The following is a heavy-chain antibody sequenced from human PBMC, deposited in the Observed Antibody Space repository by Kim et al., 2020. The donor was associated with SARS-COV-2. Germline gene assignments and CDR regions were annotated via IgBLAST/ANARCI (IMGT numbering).Heavy chain of an antibody. CDR2: GGTA. D-gene: IGHD3-10*01. J-gene: IGHJ4*02. Sequence: GGTADYAAPVKGRFTISRDDSKNTLYLQINSLKTEDTAVYYCTTGRTGGYWGQGTLVTVSS. V-gene: IGHV3-15*01. CDR3: TTGRTGGY.